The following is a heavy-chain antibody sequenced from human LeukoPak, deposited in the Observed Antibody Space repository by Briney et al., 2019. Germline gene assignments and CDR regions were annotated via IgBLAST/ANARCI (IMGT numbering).Heavy chain of an antibody. CDR1: GFTFSNAW. D-gene: IGHD4/OR15-4a*01. V-gene: IGHV3-74*01. CDR3: ARSVFSANSRGLDY. CDR2: IHSDGSAT. Sequence: GGSLRLSCAASGFTFSNAWMHWVRQAPGKGLVWVSRIHSDGSATYYADSVRGRFTISRDNAKNTLYLQMNSLRAEDTAVYYCARSVFSANSRGLDYWGQGILVTVSS. J-gene: IGHJ4*02.